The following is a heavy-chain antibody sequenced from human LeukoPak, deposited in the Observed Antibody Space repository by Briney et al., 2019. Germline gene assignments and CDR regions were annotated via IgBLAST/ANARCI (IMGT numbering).Heavy chain of an antibody. CDR2: INAGNGNT. CDR1: GYTFTSYA. Sequence: ASVTVSCKASGYTFTSYAMHWVRQAPGQRLEWMGWINAGNGNTKYSQKFQGRVTITRDTSASTAYMELSSLRSEDTAVYYCARYSSGWYGIGIDYWGQGTLVTASS. CDR3: ARYSSGWYGIGIDY. J-gene: IGHJ4*02. V-gene: IGHV1-3*01. D-gene: IGHD6-19*01.